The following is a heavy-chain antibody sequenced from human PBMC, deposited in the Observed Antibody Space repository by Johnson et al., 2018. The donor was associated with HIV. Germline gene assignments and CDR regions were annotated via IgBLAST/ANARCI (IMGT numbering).Heavy chain of an antibody. CDR3: ARGGAYCGGDCYHAFDI. V-gene: IGHV3-20*04. D-gene: IGHD2-21*02. CDR2: INWNGGST. J-gene: IGHJ3*02. CDR1: GFTFDDYG. Sequence: VQLVESGGGVVRPGGSLRLSCAASGFTFDDYGMSWVRQAPGKGLEWVSGINWNGGSTGYADSVEGRFTISRDNAKNSLYVQMNSLRAEDTALYYCARGGAYCGGDCYHAFDIWGQGTMVTVSS.